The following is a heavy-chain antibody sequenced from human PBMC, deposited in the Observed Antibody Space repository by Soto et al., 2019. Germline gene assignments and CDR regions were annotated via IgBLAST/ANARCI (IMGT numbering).Heavy chain of an antibody. CDR2: INAGNGNT. V-gene: IGHV1-3*01. D-gene: IGHD3-22*01. J-gene: IGHJ4*02. Sequence: ASVKVSCKASGYTFTSYAMHWVRQAPGQRLEWMGWINAGNGNTKYSQKFQGRVTITRDTSASTAYMELSSLRSEDTAVYYCAREGGDYYDSSGYYAFGYWGQGTLVTVS. CDR1: GYTFTSYA. CDR3: AREGGDYYDSSGYYAFGY.